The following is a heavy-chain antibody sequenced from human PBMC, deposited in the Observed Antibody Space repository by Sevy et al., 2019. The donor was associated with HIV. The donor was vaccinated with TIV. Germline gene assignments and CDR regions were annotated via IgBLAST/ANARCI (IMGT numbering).Heavy chain of an antibody. CDR1: GGSISSYY. J-gene: IGHJ4*02. D-gene: IGHD2-15*01. Sequence: SETLSLTCTVSGGSISSYYWSWIRQPPGKGLEWIGYIYYSGSTNYNPSPKSRVTISVDTSKNQFSLKLSSVTAADTAVYYCARAYCSGGSCYFSGYYFDYWGQGTLVTVSS. CDR3: ARAYCSGGSCYFSGYYFDY. CDR2: IYYSGST. V-gene: IGHV4-59*13.